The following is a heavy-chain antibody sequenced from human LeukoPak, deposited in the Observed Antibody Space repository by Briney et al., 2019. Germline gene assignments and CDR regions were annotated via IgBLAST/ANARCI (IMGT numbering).Heavy chain of an antibody. CDR2: ISDSGGST. CDR1: RFTFSSYA. D-gene: IGHD2-8*01. CDR3: AKDTSIGRYCTNGVCSPFDY. J-gene: IGHJ4*02. V-gene: IGHV3-23*01. Sequence: GGSLRLSCAASRFTFSSYAMSWVRQAPGKGLEWVSAISDSGGSTYDADSVKGRFTISRDNSKNTLYLQMNSLRAEDTAVYYCAKDTSIGRYCTNGVCSPFDYWGQGTLVTVSS.